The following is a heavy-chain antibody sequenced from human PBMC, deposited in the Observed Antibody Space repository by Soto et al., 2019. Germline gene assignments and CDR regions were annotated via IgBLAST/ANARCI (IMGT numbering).Heavy chain of an antibody. CDR2: IIPIFGTA. J-gene: IGHJ6*04. D-gene: IGHD6-13*01. V-gene: IGHV1-69*13. Sequence: SVKVSCKASGGTFSSYAISWVRQAPGQGLEWMGGIIPIFGTANYAQKFQGRVTITADESTSTAYMELSSLRSEDTAVYYCARGQQLASDPYYYWGRDFWAKGTTVT. CDR1: GGTFSSYA. CDR3: ARGQQLASDPYYYWGRDF.